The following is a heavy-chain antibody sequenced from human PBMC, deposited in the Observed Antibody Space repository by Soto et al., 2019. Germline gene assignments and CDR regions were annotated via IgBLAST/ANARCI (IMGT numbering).Heavy chain of an antibody. CDR1: GYSFTSYW. D-gene: IGHD4-17*01. V-gene: IGHV5-51*01. J-gene: IGHJ4*02. Sequence: KNPGESLKISCKGSGYSFTSYWIGWVRQMPGKGLEWMGIIYPGDSDTRYSPSFQGQVTISADKSISTAYLQWSSLKASDTAMYYCARRDYGDYIAYYFDYRGQGTLGTVSS. CDR3: ARRDYGDYIAYYFDY. CDR2: IYPGDSDT.